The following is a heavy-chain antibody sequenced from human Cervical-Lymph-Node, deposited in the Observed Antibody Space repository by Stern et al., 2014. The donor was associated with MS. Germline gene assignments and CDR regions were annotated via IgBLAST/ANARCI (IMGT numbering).Heavy chain of an antibody. D-gene: IGHD4-23*01. CDR1: GGSIRTFS. Sequence: QVQLQDSGPGLVKPSETLSLTCTVSGGSIRTFSWSWIRQPPGRGLEWIGCVYCNGSTTHNPSLKSRVTMSVDTSKSQLSLRLHSVPAADTAVYYCARHSVGVKDFDSWGQGTLVTVSS. CDR3: ARHSVGVKDFDS. V-gene: IGHV4-59*01. J-gene: IGHJ4*02. CDR2: VYCNGST.